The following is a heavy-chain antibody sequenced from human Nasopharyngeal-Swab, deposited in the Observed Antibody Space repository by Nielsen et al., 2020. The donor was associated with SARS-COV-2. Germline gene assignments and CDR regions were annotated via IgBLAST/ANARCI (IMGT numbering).Heavy chain of an antibody. CDR1: GYTLTELS. CDR2: FDPEDGET. D-gene: IGHD4-23*01. CDR3: ATLSYGGNSPHVI. Sequence: ASVKVSCKVSGYTLTELSMHWVRQAPGKGLEWMGGFDPEDGETIYAQKFQGRVTMAEDTSTDTAYMELSSLRSEDTAVYYCATLSYGGNSPHVIWGQGTLVTVSS. V-gene: IGHV1-24*01. J-gene: IGHJ4*02.